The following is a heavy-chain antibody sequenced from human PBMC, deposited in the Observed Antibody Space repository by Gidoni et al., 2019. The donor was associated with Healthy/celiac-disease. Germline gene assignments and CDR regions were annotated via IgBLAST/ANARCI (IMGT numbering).Heavy chain of an antibody. J-gene: IGHJ4*02. CDR1: GFTFSSYA. CDR3: AREADIVVVPAAMLDY. CDR2: ISSNGGST. V-gene: IGHV3-64*01. Sequence: EVQLVESGGGLVQPGGSLRLSCAASGFTFSSYAMHWVRQAPGKGLEYVSAISSNGGSTYYANSVKGRFTISRDNSKNTLYLQMGSLRAEDMAVYYCAREADIVVVPAAMLDYWGQGTLVTVSS. D-gene: IGHD2-2*01.